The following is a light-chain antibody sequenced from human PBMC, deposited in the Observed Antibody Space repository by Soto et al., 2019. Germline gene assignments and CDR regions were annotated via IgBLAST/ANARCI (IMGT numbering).Light chain of an antibody. J-gene: IGLJ1*01. CDR1: SSDVGGYNF. CDR2: EVT. V-gene: IGLV2-8*01. CDR3: SSYAGSNNRYV. Sequence: QSALTQPPSASGSPGQSVTISCTGTSSDVGGYNFVSWYQQHPGKAPKLLIYEVTKRPSGVPDRFSVSKSGNTASLTVSGLQAEDEADYYCSSYAGSNNRYVFGTGTKLTVL.